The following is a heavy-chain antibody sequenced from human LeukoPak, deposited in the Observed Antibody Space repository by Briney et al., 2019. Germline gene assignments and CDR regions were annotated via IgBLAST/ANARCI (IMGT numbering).Heavy chain of an antibody. CDR3: ARLKLTDNWFDP. CDR2: IYTSGST. Sequence: SETLSLTCTVSGGSISSYYWSRIRQPAGKGLEWIGRIYTSGSTNYNPSLKSRVTISVDKSKNQFSLKLSSVTAADTAVYYCARLKLTDNWFDPWGQGTLVTVSS. V-gene: IGHV4-4*07. D-gene: IGHD5-24*01. CDR1: GGSISSYY. J-gene: IGHJ5*02.